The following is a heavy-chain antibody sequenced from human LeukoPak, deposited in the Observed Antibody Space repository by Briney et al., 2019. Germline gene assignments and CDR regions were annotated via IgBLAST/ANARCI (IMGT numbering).Heavy chain of an antibody. CDR3: ATTAMTTVTTGAFNYYYGMDV. D-gene: IGHD4-17*01. CDR2: IYYSGST. V-gene: IGHV4-59*08. CDR1: GGSISSYY. Sequence: SETLSLTCTVSGGSISSYYWSWIRQPPGKGLEWIGYIYYSGSTNYNPSLKSRVTISVDTSKNQFSLKLSSVTAADTAVYYCATTAMTTVTTGAFNYYYGMDVWGQGTTVTVSS. J-gene: IGHJ6*02.